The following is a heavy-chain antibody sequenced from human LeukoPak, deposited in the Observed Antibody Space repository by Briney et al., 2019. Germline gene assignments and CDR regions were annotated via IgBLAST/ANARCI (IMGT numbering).Heavy chain of an antibody. CDR2: IKSKTDGGTT. J-gene: IGHJ4*02. D-gene: IGHD1-26*01. V-gene: IGHV3-15*01. Sequence: GGSLRLSCAASGFTFNNAWMSWVRQVPGKGLEWVGRIKSKTDGGTTDYAAPVKGRFTISRDDSRDTLYLQMNSLKTEDTAVYYCTTTGVSRWDPDYWGQGTLVTVSS. CDR3: TTTGVSRWDPDY. CDR1: GFTFNNAW.